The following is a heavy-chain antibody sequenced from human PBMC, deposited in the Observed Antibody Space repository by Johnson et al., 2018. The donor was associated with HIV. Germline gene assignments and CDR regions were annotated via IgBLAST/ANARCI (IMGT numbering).Heavy chain of an antibody. D-gene: IGHD1-26*01. J-gene: IGHJ3*02. Sequence: QVQLVESGGGVVQPGGSLRLSCAASGFTFSNYGIHWVRQAPGRGLEWVTFIQYDGTKVYYADSVKGRFTSARDNSKNMLYLQMNNLRVEDTAVYYCARVRGGRENAFDIWGQGTMVTVSS. CDR3: ARVRGGRENAFDI. V-gene: IGHV3-30*02. CDR2: IQYDGTKV. CDR1: GFTFSNYG.